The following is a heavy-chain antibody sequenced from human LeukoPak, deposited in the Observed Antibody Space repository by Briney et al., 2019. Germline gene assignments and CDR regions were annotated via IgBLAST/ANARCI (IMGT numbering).Heavy chain of an antibody. D-gene: IGHD5-18*01. Sequence: GGSLRLSCAASGFTVSSNYMSWVRQAPGRGLEWVSVIYSGGSTYYADSVKGRFTISRDNSKNTLYLQMNSLRAEDTAVYYCARVNTAMDSPLYYYYYMDVWGKGTTVTVSS. CDR1: GFTVSSNY. J-gene: IGHJ6*03. V-gene: IGHV3-53*01. CDR2: IYSGGST. CDR3: ARVNTAMDSPLYYYYYMDV.